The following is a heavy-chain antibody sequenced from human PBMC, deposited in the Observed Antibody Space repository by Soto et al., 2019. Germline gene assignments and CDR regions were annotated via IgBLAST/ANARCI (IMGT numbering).Heavy chain of an antibody. D-gene: IGHD3-22*01. CDR3: ARDIGYYYAISGSIAFDI. V-gene: IGHV4-59*01. CDR2: ILYNGDT. Sequence: SSETLSHTCTVSGGSISDYYWSWIRQPPGNGLEWIGYILYNGDTKYNPSLKSRVTISVDTSKNHFSLKLSSVTAADTAIYYCARDIGYYYAISGSIAFDIWGQGTMVTVSS. J-gene: IGHJ3*02. CDR1: GGSISDYY.